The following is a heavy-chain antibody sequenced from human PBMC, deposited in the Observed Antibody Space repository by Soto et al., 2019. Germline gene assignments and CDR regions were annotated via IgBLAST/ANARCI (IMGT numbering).Heavy chain of an antibody. V-gene: IGHV4-31*03. CDR3: ARAYGLLWFGELLSNTPFFDY. J-gene: IGHJ4*02. CDR1: GGSISSGGYY. Sequence: SETLSLTCTASGGSISSGGYYWSWIRQHPGKGLEWIGYIYYSGSTYYNPSLKSRVTISVDTSKNQFSLKLSSVTAADTAVYYCARAYGLLWFGELLSNTPFFDYWGQGTLVTVSS. CDR2: IYYSGST. D-gene: IGHD3-10*01.